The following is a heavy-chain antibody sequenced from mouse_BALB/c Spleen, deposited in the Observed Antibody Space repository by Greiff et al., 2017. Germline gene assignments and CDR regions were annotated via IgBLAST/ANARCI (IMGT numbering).Heavy chain of an antibody. CDR1: GYSFTSYW. CDR3: ASSSPYAMDY. CDR2: IDPSDSET. V-gene: IGHV1S127*01. D-gene: IGHD1-1*01. Sequence: QVQLQQSGPQLVRPGASVKISCKASGYSFTSYWMHWVKQRPGQGLEWIGMIDPSDSETRLNQKFKDKATLTVDKSSSTAYMQLSSPTSEDSAVYYCASSSPYAMDYWGQGTSVTVSS. J-gene: IGHJ4*01.